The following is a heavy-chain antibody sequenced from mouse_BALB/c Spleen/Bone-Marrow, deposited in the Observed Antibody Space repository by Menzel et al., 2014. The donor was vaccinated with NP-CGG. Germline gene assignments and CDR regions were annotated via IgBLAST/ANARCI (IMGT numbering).Heavy chain of an antibody. CDR3: ARSGSSSGYFDY. Sequence: GGLVQPGGSRKLSCAASGFTFSSFGMHWVRQAPEKGLEWVAYISSGSSTIYYADTVMGRFTISRDNPKNTLFLQMTSLRSEDTAMYYCARSGSSSGYFDYWGQGTTLTVSS. CDR2: ISSGSSTI. D-gene: IGHD1-1*01. CDR1: GFTFSSFG. J-gene: IGHJ2*01. V-gene: IGHV5-17*02.